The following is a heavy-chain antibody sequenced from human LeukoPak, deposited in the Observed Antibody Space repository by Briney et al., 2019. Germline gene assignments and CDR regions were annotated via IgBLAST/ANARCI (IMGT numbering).Heavy chain of an antibody. CDR2: INSDGSST. CDR3: AKDSTYYYDSSGSAIWDY. CDR1: GFTFSSYW. Sequence: GGSLRLSCAASGFTFSSYWMHWVRQAPGKGLVWVSRINSDGSSTNYADSVKGRFTISRDNAKNTLYLQMNSLRAEDTAVYYCAKDSTYYYDSSGSAIWDYWGQGSLVTVSS. D-gene: IGHD3-22*01. J-gene: IGHJ4*02. V-gene: IGHV3-74*01.